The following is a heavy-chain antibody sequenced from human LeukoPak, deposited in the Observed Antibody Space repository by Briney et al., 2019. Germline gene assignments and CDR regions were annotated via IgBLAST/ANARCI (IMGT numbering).Heavy chain of an antibody. D-gene: IGHD1-7*01. CDR1: GYTFTSYD. V-gene: IGHV1-8*01. Sequence: ASVKVSCKASGYTFTSYDINWVRQATGQGLEWMGWMNPNSGNTGYAQKFQGRVTMTRNTSISTAYMELSSLRSEDTAVYYCARVGYWGNWNYRGSHYYYYGMDVWGQGTTVTVSS. J-gene: IGHJ6*02. CDR2: MNPNSGNT. CDR3: ARVGYWGNWNYRGSHYYYYGMDV.